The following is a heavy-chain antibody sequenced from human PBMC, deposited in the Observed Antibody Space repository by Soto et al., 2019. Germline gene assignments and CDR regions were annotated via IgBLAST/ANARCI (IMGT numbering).Heavy chain of an antibody. CDR1: GGSISSGGYY. D-gene: IGHD3-3*01. CDR2: IYYSGST. Sequence: PSETLSLTCTVSGGSISSGGYYWSWIRQHPGKGLEWIGYIYYSGSTYYNPSLKSRVTISVDTSKNQFSLKLSSVTAADTAVYYCARDWGYDFWSGYYTFGSSYGYYGMDVWGQGTTVTVSS. J-gene: IGHJ6*02. V-gene: IGHV4-31*03. CDR3: ARDWGYDFWSGYYTFGSSYGYYGMDV.